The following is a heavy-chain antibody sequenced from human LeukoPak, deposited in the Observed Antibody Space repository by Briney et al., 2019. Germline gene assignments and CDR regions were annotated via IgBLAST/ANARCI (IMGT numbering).Heavy chain of an antibody. CDR3: ARPITAYCGGDCRYAFDI. Sequence: SETLSLTCTVSGGSISSYYWSWIRQPAGKGLEWIGRIYTSGSTNYNPSLKSRVTMSVDTSKNQFSLKLSSVTAADTAVYYCARPITAYCGGDCRYAFDIWGQGTMVTVSS. J-gene: IGHJ3*02. CDR2: IYTSGST. V-gene: IGHV4-4*07. D-gene: IGHD2-21*01. CDR1: GGSISSYY.